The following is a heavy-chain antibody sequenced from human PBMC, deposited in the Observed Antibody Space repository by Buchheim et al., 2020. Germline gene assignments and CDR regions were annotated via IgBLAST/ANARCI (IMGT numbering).Heavy chain of an antibody. CDR3: AKDQWHMWLVVMYGMDV. CDR1: GFTFSSYA. CDR2: ISGSGGST. Sequence: EVQLLESGGGLVQPGGSLRLSCAASGFTFSSYAMSWVRQAPGKGLEWVSAISGSGGSTYYADSVKGRFTISRDNSKKTLYLQMNSLRAEETAVYYCAKDQWHMWLVVMYGMDVWGQGTT. D-gene: IGHD6-19*01. V-gene: IGHV3-23*01. J-gene: IGHJ6*02.